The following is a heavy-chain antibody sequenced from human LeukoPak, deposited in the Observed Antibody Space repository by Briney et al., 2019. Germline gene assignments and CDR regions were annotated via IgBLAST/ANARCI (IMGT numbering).Heavy chain of an antibody. Sequence: GGSLRLSCAASGFTFSRYWIHWVRQAPGKGLEWVSRINPDGSTTTYADSVKGRFTISRDNAKNTLYLQMNSLRAEDTAMYYCARVLSGSWDWFDPWGQGTPVTVSS. J-gene: IGHJ5*02. V-gene: IGHV3-74*01. CDR2: INPDGSTT. CDR1: GFTFSRYW. D-gene: IGHD3-22*01. CDR3: ARVLSGSWDWFDP.